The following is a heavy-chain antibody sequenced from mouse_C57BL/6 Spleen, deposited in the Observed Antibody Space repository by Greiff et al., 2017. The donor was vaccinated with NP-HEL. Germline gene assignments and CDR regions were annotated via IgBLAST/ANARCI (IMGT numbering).Heavy chain of an antibody. Sequence: VQLQESGPGLVQPSQSLSITCTVSGFSLTSYGVHWVRQSPGKGLEWLGVIWSGGSTDYNAAFISRLSISKDNSKSQVFFKMNSLQADDTAIYYCARNPPLLRAYYFDYWGQGTTLTVSS. CDR1: GFSLTSYG. D-gene: IGHD1-1*01. V-gene: IGHV2-2*01. CDR3: ARNPPLLRAYYFDY. CDR2: IWSGGST. J-gene: IGHJ2*01.